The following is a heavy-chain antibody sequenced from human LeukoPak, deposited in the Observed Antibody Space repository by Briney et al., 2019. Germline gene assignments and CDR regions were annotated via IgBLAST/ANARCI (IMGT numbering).Heavy chain of an antibody. CDR2: IDWDDDK. D-gene: IGHD6-13*01. Sequence: SGPTLVNPTQTLTLTCTFSGFSLSTSGMCVSWIRQPPGKALEWLARIDWDDDKYYSTSLKTRLTISKDTSKNQVVLTTTNMDPVDTATYYCARTVAAAGLDAFDIWGQGTMVTVSS. CDR1: GFSLSTSGMC. J-gene: IGHJ3*02. CDR3: ARTVAAAGLDAFDI. V-gene: IGHV2-70*11.